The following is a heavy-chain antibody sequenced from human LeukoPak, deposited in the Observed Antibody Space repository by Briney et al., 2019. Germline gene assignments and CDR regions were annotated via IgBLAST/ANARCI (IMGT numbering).Heavy chain of an antibody. J-gene: IGHJ5*02. CDR3: ARVNGSQSSKGWFDP. V-gene: IGHV4-34*01. Sequence: KPSETLSLTCAVYGGSFSGYYRSWIRQPPGKGLEWIGEINHSGSTNYNPSLKSRVTISVDTSKNQFSLKLSSVTAADTAVYYCARVNGSQSSKGWFDPWGQGTLVTVSS. D-gene: IGHD6-6*01. CDR2: INHSGST. CDR1: GGSFSGYY.